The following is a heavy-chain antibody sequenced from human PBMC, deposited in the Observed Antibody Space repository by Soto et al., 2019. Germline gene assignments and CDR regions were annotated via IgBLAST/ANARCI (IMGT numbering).Heavy chain of an antibody. CDR3: AIYTAMEPTFDY. CDR2: IYYSGST. D-gene: IGHD5-18*01. J-gene: IGHJ4*02. CDR1: GGSISSGDYY. Sequence: QVQLQESGPGLVKPSQTLSLTCTVSGGSISSGDYYWSWIRQPPGKGLEWIGYIYYSGSTYYNPYLKSRVTISVDTSKNQFSLKLNSVTAADTAVYYCAIYTAMEPTFDYWGQGTLVTVSS. V-gene: IGHV4-30-4*01.